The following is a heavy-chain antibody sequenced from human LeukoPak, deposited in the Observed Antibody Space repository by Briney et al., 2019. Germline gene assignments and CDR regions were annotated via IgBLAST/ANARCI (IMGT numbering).Heavy chain of an antibody. J-gene: IGHJ4*02. CDR1: GFTFSSYS. CDR2: ISSSRSYI. D-gene: IGHD3-10*02. CDR3: ARVSYVRGVTVYHFDH. V-gene: IGHV3-21*01. Sequence: PGGSLRLSCAASGFTFSSYSMNWVRQAPGKGLEWVSSISSSRSYIYYADSVKGRFTISRDNAKNSLYLQMNSLRAEDTAIYYCARVSYVRGVTVYHFDHWGQGTLVTVSS.